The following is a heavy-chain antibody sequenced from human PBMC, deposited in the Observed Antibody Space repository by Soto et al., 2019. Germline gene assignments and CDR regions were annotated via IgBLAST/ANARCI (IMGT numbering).Heavy chain of an antibody. CDR1: GGSINNYY. D-gene: IGHD3-10*01. J-gene: IGHJ3*02. CDR2: IYSSGST. V-gene: IGHV4-59*12. Sequence: SETLSLTCTVSGGSINNYYWSWIQQPPGKGLEWIGYIYSSGSTTYNPSLRSRVSISLDRSKSQFSLKLSSVTAADTAVYYCARDSNDHHGSGPPPLDMWGQGTMIT. CDR3: ARDSNDHHGSGPPPLDM.